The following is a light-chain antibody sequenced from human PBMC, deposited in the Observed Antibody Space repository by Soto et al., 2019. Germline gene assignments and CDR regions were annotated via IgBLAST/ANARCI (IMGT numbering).Light chain of an antibody. V-gene: IGKV1-39*01. CDR1: QSITSY. Sequence: DIQMTQSPSSLSASVGDRVTITCRASQSITSYLNWYHQKPGKAPQLLIYAASSLQSGVPSRFSGSGSGTDFTLTISSLQPEDFATYFCQQSYTTPGTFGQGTKVEVK. CDR2: AAS. J-gene: IGKJ1*01. CDR3: QQSYTTPGT.